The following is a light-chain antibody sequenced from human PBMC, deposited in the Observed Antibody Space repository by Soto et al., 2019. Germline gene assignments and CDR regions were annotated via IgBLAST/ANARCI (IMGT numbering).Light chain of an antibody. J-gene: IGKJ1*01. CDR3: QRYNPYTT. V-gene: IGKV1-5*01. Sequence: DLQMTQSPSTLSASVGARVTITCRASQSISSWLAWYQQKPGKAPKLLIYDASSLESGVPSRFSGSGAGTEFKHTIIGKESDDSATYYGQRYNPYTTFGQRTKVDIK. CDR1: QSISSW. CDR2: DAS.